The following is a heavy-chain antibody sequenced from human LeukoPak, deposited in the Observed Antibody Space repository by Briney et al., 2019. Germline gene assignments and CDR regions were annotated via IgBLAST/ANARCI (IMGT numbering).Heavy chain of an antibody. D-gene: IGHD6-13*01. CDR3: AKLGSSSWYSGYMDV. CDR2: MSGSGGST. V-gene: IGHV3-23*01. CDR1: EFTFSSYA. J-gene: IGHJ6*03. Sequence: GGSLRLSCAASEFTFSSYAMNWVRQAPGKGLEWVSAMSGSGGSTYYADSVMGRFTISRDNSKNTLYLQMNSLRAEDTAVYYCAKLGSSSWYSGYMDVWGKGTTVTISS.